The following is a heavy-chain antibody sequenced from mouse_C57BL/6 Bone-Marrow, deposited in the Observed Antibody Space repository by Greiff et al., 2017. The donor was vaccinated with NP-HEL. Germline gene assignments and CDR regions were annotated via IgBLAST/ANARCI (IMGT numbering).Heavy chain of an antibody. V-gene: IGHV5-4*01. CDR3: ARDRGYYGSRNLDY. CDR1: GFTFSSYA. Sequence: EVMLVESGGGLVKPGGSLKLSCAASGFTFSSYAMSWVRQTPEKRLEWVATISDGGSYTYYPDNVKGRFTISRDNAKNNLYLQMSHLKSEDTAMYYCARDRGYYGSRNLDYGGQGTTLTVSS. D-gene: IGHD1-1*01. CDR2: ISDGGSYT. J-gene: IGHJ2*01.